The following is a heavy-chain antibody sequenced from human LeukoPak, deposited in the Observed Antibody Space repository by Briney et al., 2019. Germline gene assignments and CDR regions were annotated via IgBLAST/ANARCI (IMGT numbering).Heavy chain of an antibody. J-gene: IGHJ3*02. CDR1: GFTFSDSY. D-gene: IGHD3-22*01. CDR2: ISSTAYTI. V-gene: IGHV3-11*01. CDR3: ARGPYSYDSSGAFDI. Sequence: GGSLRLSCAASGFTFSDSYMTWIRQAPGKGLEWVSYISSTAYTIFYADSVKGRFTISRDNSKNTLYLQMNSLRAEDTAVYYCARGPYSYDSSGAFDIWGQGTMVTVSS.